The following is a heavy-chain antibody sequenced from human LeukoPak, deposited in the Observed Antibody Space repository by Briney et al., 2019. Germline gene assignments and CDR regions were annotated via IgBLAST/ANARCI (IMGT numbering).Heavy chain of an antibody. CDR1: GFTFDDYP. D-gene: IGHD4/OR15-4a*01. CDR3: VREYGASSYFDN. V-gene: IGHV3-43*01. CDR2: ISWDGGTT. Sequence: GSLRLSCAASGFTFDDYPMHWVRQAPGKGLEWVSQISWDGGTTFYADSVKGRFTISRDNTKNSLDLQMSRLTAEDTALYYCVREYGASSYFDNWGQGTLVTVST. J-gene: IGHJ4*02.